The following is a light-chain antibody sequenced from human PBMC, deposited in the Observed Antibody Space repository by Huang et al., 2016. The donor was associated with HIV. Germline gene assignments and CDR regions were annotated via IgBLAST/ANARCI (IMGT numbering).Light chain of an antibody. J-gene: IGKJ1*01. CDR1: QSLLYNSNNKNY. Sequence: DIVMTQSPDSLTVSLGERATIHCKSSQSLLYNSNNKNYLNWYQQKPGQPPKLLIYWASARESGVPDRFSGSGSGTNFALTISRLQAEDVAVYYCQQYYSSLWTFGQGTKVEVK. V-gene: IGKV4-1*01. CDR2: WAS. CDR3: QQYYSSLWT.